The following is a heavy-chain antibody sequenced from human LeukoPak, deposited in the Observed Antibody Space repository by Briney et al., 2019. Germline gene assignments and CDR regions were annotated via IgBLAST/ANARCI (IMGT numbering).Heavy chain of an antibody. CDR1: GYTFTGYY. V-gene: IGHV1-2*02. CDR2: INPNSGGT. Sequence: ASVKVSCKASGYTFTGYYMHWVRQAPGQGLEWMGWINPNSGGTNYAQKFQGRVTMTRDTSISTAYMELSRLRSDDTAVYYCARDCSGGSCYSGYYYGMDVWGQGTTVTVSS. D-gene: IGHD2-15*01. J-gene: IGHJ6*02. CDR3: ARDCSGGSCYSGYYYGMDV.